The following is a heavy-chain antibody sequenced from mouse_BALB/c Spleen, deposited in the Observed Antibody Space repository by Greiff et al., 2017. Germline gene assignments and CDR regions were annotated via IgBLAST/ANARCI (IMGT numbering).Heavy chain of an antibody. CDR3: ASYGSFAY. V-gene: IGHV1-69*01. CDR2: IDTSDSYT. CDR1: GYTFTDYW. J-gene: IGHJ3*01. Sequence: QVQLKQPGAELVMPGASVKMSCKASGYTFTDYWMHWVKQRPGQGLEWIGAIDTSDSYTSYNQKFKGKATLTVDESSSTAYMQLSSLTSEDSAVYYCASYGSFAYWGQGTLVTVSA. D-gene: IGHD2-2*01.